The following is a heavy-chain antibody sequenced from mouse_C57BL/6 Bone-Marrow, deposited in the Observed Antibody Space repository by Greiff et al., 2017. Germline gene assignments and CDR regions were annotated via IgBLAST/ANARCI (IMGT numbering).Heavy chain of an antibody. J-gene: IGHJ3*01. Sequence: VQLQQPGAELVKPGASVKMSCKASGYTFTSYWITWVKQRPGQGLEWIGDIYPGSGSTNYNEKFKSKATLTVDNSSSTAYMQLSSLTSEDSAVYYCAREETVRATSANRGSGTLGTVSA. CDR2: IYPGSGST. D-gene: IGHD3-2*01. CDR3: AREETVRATSAN. V-gene: IGHV1-55*01. CDR1: GYTFTSYW.